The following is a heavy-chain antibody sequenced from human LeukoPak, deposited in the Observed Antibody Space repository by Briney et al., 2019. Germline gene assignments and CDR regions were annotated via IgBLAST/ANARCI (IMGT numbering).Heavy chain of an antibody. D-gene: IGHD3-16*01. J-gene: IGHJ4*02. CDR1: GFSFSSYS. CDR3: ARHPAGTLVPFDY. Sequence: GGSLRLSCAASGFSFSSYSTNWVRQAPGKGLEWVSYISSSSSTIYYADSVKGRFTISRDNAKNSLYLQMNSLRAEDTAVYYCARHPAGTLVPFDYWGQGTLVTVSS. CDR2: ISSSSSTI. V-gene: IGHV3-48*04.